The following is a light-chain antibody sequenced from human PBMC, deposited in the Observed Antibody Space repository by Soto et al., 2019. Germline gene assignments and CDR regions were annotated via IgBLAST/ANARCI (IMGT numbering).Light chain of an antibody. Sequence: ETVLTQSPGTLSLSPGERATLSCRASQTIRSNYLAWYRQTPCQAPRLLIYGASNRATGIADRFSGRGSGTDFALIISRLEPEDFALYYCQQYGSSPWTFGQGTKVEIK. J-gene: IGKJ1*01. V-gene: IGKV3-20*01. CDR3: QQYGSSPWT. CDR2: GAS. CDR1: QTIRSNY.